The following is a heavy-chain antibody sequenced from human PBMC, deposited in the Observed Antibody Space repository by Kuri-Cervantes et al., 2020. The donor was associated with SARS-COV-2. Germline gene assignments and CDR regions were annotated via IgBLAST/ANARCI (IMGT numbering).Heavy chain of an antibody. CDR2: VSSRRRC. J-gene: IGHJ4*02. V-gene: IGHV4-61*02. CDR3: TRESTQGSGWSSSD. CDR1: GASVSSGSYY. Sequence: SETLSLTCSVSGASVSSGSYYWSRLRQSAGQAPVWIVRVSSRRRCNYNPSLKIRVIISVDTAKIPFSLNVTSVNATDTDFYSCTRESTQGSGWSSSDLGQGILVTVSS. D-gene: IGHD6-19*01.